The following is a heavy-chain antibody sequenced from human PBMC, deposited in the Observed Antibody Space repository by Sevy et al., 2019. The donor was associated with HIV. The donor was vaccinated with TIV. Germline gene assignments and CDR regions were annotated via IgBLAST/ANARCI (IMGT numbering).Heavy chain of an antibody. J-gene: IGHJ6*02. Sequence: GGSLRLSSVASGFTLSSHGMHWVRQAPGKGLEWVSLIWYDGSHKFYVDSVKGRFTISRDNSKNTLYLQMNSLRAEDTAVYYCARTFDFWSTYPTGSYYYYGLDVWGQGTTVTVSS. CDR2: IWYDGSHK. V-gene: IGHV3-33*01. CDR1: GFTLSSHG. CDR3: ARTFDFWSTYPTGSYYYYGLDV. D-gene: IGHD3-3*01.